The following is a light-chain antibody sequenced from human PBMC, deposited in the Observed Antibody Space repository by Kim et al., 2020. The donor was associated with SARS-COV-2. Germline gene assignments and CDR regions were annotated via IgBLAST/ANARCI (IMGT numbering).Light chain of an antibody. Sequence: ELTQPPSASGTSGQRVTISCSGSSSNIGSNNVVWYQQFPGAAPNVLIHSNNQRPSGIPDRFSGSRSGTSASLAISGLQSGDEADYYCAVWDDSLKQGVFGGGTQLTVL. CDR1: SSNIGSNN. CDR2: SNN. V-gene: IGLV1-44*01. CDR3: AVWDDSLKQGV. J-gene: IGLJ3*02.